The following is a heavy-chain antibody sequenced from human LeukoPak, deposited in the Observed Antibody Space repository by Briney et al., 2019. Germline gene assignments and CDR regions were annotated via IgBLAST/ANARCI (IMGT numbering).Heavy chain of an antibody. V-gene: IGHV3-23*01. Sequence: GGTLRLSCAASGFTFSSYGMSWVRQAPGKGLEWVSAISGSGGSTYYADSVKGQFTISRDNSKNTLYLQMNSLRAEDTAVYYCAKDRVTMVRGVIIGDYNWFDPWGQGTLVTVSS. CDR2: ISGSGGST. CDR3: AKDRVTMVRGVIIGDYNWFDP. D-gene: IGHD3-10*01. J-gene: IGHJ5*02. CDR1: GFTFSSYG.